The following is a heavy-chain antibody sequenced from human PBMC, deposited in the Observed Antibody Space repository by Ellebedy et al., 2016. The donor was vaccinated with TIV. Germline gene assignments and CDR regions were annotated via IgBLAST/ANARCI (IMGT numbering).Heavy chain of an antibody. V-gene: IGHV3-48*04. CDR2: ISSTANTI. Sequence: GESLKISCAASGFTFSTYTMNWVRQAPGKGLEWISYISSTANTIYYAESVKGRFTISRDNAKNSLYLQMNSLRAEDTAVYYCARDTLLPATTGLDYWGPGTLVTVSS. CDR1: GFTFSTYT. D-gene: IGHD3-10*01. J-gene: IGHJ4*02. CDR3: ARDTLLPATTGLDY.